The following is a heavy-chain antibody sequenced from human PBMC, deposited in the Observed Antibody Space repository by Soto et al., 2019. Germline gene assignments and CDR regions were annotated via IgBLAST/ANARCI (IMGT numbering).Heavy chain of an antibody. J-gene: IGHJ2*01. CDR1: GGSISGGVHS. CDR3: AREIMPLTNDWSFDH. D-gene: IGHD2-8*01. Sequence: QVQLQESGPGLVKPSETLTLTCTFSGGSISGGVHSWSWIRRPPGKVLEWIGHIFDSGSTYYNPSLQSRLTISLETSKNQFSLRLSSVTAADTAVYSCAREIMPLTNDWSFDHWRRGTLVTVSA. CDR2: IFDSGST. V-gene: IGHV4-30-4*01.